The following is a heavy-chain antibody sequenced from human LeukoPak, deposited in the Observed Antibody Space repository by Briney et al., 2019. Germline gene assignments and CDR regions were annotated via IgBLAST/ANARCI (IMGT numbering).Heavy chain of an antibody. CDR1: GFTFSSYS. D-gene: IGHD2-8*01. J-gene: IGHJ5*02. CDR2: ISSSSSYI. CDR3: ARGYCTNGVCYLPWFDP. V-gene: IGHV3-21*01. Sequence: GGSLRLSCAASGFTFSSYSMNCVRQAPGKGLEWVSSISSSSSYIYYADSVKGRFTISRDNAKNSLYLQTNSLRAEDTAVYYCARGYCTNGVCYLPWFDPWGQGTLVTVSS.